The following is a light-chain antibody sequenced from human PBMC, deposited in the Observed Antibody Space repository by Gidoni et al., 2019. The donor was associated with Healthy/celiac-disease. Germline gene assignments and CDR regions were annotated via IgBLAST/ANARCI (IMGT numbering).Light chain of an antibody. CDR1: QSVSSN. J-gene: IGKJ2*01. Sequence: EIVITQPPATLSVSPGERATLSCRASQSVSSNLAWYQQKPGHAPRLLIYGASTRATGIPARFSGSGSGTEFTLTISSLQSEDFAVYYCQQYNNWPLTFGQGTKLEIK. CDR3: QQYNNWPLT. CDR2: GAS. V-gene: IGKV3-15*01.